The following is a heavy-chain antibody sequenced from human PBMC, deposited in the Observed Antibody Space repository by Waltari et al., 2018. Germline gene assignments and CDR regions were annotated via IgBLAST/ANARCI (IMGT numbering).Heavy chain of an antibody. CDR3: ARVTYDSSGISIDY. V-gene: IGHV3-33*01. CDR1: GLTFSSYG. Sequence: QVQLVESGGGVVQPGRSLRLPCAASGLTFSSYGMHWVRRAPGKGLEWVAVIWYDGSNKYYADSVKGRFTISRDNSKNTLYLQMNSLRAEDTAVYYCARVTYDSSGISIDYWGQGTLVTVSS. J-gene: IGHJ4*02. CDR2: IWYDGSNK. D-gene: IGHD3-22*01.